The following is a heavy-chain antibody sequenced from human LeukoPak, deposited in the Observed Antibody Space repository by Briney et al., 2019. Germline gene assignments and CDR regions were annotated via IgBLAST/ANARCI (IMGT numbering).Heavy chain of an antibody. V-gene: IGHV3-21*01. D-gene: IGHD7-27*01. CDR1: GFTFSSYS. Sequence: GGSLRLSCAASGFTFSSYSMNWVRQAPGKGLEWVSSIISSSSYIYYADSVKGRFTISRDNAKNSLYLQMNSLRAEDTAVYYCARDPLWPELGHFDYWGQGTLVTVSS. CDR2: IISSSSYI. J-gene: IGHJ4*02. CDR3: ARDPLWPELGHFDY.